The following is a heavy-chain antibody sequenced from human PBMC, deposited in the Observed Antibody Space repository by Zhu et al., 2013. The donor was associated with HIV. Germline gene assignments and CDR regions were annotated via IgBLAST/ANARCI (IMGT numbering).Heavy chain of an antibody. V-gene: IGHV1-69*08. CDR1: GGTFSSYT. J-gene: IGHJ4*02. CDR3: AREPRHQRGYSYEGQHY. CDR2: IIPILGIA. D-gene: IGHD5-18*01. Sequence: QVQLVQSGAEVKKPGSSVKVSCKASGGTFSSYTISWVRQAPGQGLEWMGRIIPILGIANYAQKFQGRVTITADKSTSTAYMELSSLRSEDTAVYYCAREPRHQRGYSYEGQHYWGRGNPRSPSPQ.